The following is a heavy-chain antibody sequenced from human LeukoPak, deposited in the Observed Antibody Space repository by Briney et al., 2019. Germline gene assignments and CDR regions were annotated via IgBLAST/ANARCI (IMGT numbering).Heavy chain of an antibody. D-gene: IGHD5-12*01. CDR3: ARDGYSGSDLPFDP. CDR2: IYYSGST. V-gene: IGHV4-39*07. J-gene: IGHJ5*02. Sequence: SETLSLTCTVSGGSISRSTYYWGWIRQPPGKGLEWIGSIYYSGSTYYNPSLKSRVTISVDTSKNQFSLKLSSVTAADTAVYYCARDGYSGSDLPFDPWGQGTLVTVSS. CDR1: GGSISRSTYY.